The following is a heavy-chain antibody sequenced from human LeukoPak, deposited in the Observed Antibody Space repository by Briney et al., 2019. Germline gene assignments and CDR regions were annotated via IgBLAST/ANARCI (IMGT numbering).Heavy chain of an antibody. Sequence: GGSLRLSCAASGFTFSNFAMTWVRQAPGKGLEWVAFISYDGSNKYYADSVKGRFTISRDNSKNTLYLQLNSLRAEDTAVFYCARDLTVNWGQGTLVTVSS. CDR3: ARDLTVN. J-gene: IGHJ4*02. V-gene: IGHV3-30-3*01. D-gene: IGHD4-17*01. CDR1: GFTFSNFA. CDR2: ISYDGSNK.